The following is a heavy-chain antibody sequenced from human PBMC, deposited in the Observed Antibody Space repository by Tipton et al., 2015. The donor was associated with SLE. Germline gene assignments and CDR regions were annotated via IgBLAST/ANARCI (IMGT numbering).Heavy chain of an antibody. CDR1: GFTFSSYS. CDR3: ARDQDSSSSCYFDY. J-gene: IGHJ4*02. V-gene: IGHV3-21*04. Sequence: SLRLSCTASGFTFSSYSMNWVRQAPGKGLEWVSSISSSSSHIYYADSVKGRLTISRDNAKNSLYLQMNSLRAEDTALYYCARDQDSSSSCYFDYWGQGTLVTVSS. CDR2: ISSSSSHI. D-gene: IGHD6-6*01.